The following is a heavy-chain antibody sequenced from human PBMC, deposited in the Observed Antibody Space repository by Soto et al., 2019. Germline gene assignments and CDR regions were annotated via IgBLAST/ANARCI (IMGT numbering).Heavy chain of an antibody. Sequence: EVQLLESGGGLVQPGGSLRLSCAASGFTFSSYAMSWVRQAPGKGLEWVSAISGSGGSTYYADSVKGRFTISRDNSKNTLYLQMNSLRSEDTAVYYCAKDGRDMTTQAGDYWGQGTLVTVSS. V-gene: IGHV3-23*01. CDR1: GFTFSSYA. J-gene: IGHJ4*02. D-gene: IGHD4-4*01. CDR2: ISGSGGST. CDR3: AKDGRDMTTQAGDY.